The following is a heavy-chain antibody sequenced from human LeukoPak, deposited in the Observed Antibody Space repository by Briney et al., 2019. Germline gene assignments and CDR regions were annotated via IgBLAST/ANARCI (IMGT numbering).Heavy chain of an antibody. D-gene: IGHD4-17*01. CDR3: ARVPDYGDYYFDY. CDR1: GGSISSYY. Sequence: SETLSLTCTVSGGSISSYYWSWIRQPPGKGLEWIGYIYYSGSTNYNPSPKSRVTISVDTSKNQFSLKLSSVTAADTAVYYCARVPDYGDYYFDYWGQGTLVTVSS. CDR2: IYYSGST. J-gene: IGHJ4*02. V-gene: IGHV4-59*01.